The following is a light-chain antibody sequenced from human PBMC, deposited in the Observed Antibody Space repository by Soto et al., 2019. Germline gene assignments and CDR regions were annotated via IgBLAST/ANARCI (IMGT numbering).Light chain of an antibody. CDR2: GAY. V-gene: IGKV3-20*01. J-gene: IGKJ5*01. CDR3: QHYGSSLSIT. Sequence: ESVLTQSPGTLSLSPGERATLSCRASQSVSSNYLAWYQHKPGQAPRLLIYGAYSRASGIQDWFSGSGSGTDLTLIISRLEREYFAVYYCQHYGSSLSITFGQVTRLEIK. CDR1: QSVSSNY.